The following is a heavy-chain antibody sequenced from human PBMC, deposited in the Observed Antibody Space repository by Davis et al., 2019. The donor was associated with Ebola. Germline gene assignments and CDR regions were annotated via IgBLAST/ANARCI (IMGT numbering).Heavy chain of an antibody. V-gene: IGHV3-9*01. CDR2: ISWNGDTI. CDR3: AKDSTSSGDSFDY. J-gene: IGHJ4*02. D-gene: IGHD3-10*01. Sequence: PGGSLRLSCAASGFTFDDYAMHWVRQAPGKGLEWVSGISWNGDTIDYADSVKGRFTISRDNAKNSLYLQMHSLRPEDTALYYCAKDSTSSGDSFDYWGQGTLVTVSS. CDR1: GFTFDDYA.